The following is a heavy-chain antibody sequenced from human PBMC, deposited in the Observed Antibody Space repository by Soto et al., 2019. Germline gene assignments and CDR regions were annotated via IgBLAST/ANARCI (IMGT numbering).Heavy chain of an antibody. CDR1: GGTFSSYA. D-gene: IGHD1-26*01. Sequence: SVKVSCKASGGTFSSYAISWVRQAPGQGLEWMGGIIPIFGTANYAQKFQGRVTMTTDTSTSTAHMELRSLRSDDTAVYYCARVVVGGLDYWGQGTLVTVSS. J-gene: IGHJ4*02. V-gene: IGHV1-69*05. CDR2: IIPIFGTA. CDR3: ARVVVGGLDY.